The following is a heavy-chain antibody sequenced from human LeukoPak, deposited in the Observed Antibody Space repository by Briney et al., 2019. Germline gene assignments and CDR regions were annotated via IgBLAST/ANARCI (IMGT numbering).Heavy chain of an antibody. J-gene: IGHJ4*02. Sequence: RPGGSLRLSCAASGFTFDDYGMRWVRPAPGKGLEWVTGIDWNGGSTGYADSVKGRFTISRDNAKNSLYLQMNSLRAEDTALYYCARETAMADFDYWGQGTLVTVSS. V-gene: IGHV3-20*04. CDR2: IDWNGGST. CDR3: ARETAMADFDY. CDR1: GFTFDDYG. D-gene: IGHD5-18*01.